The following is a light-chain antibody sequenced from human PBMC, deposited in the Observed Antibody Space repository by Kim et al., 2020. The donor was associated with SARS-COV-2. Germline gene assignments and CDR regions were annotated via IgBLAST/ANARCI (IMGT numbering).Light chain of an antibody. CDR2: AAS. Sequence: ASVGARITITCRASQGINNYLAWYQQKPEKPPKLLIYAASALQSGVPSRFSGSGSGTDFTLTVTSLQPEDVATYYCQKYDSAPWTFGLGTKVDIK. CDR1: QGINNY. V-gene: IGKV1-27*01. CDR3: QKYDSAPWT. J-gene: IGKJ1*01.